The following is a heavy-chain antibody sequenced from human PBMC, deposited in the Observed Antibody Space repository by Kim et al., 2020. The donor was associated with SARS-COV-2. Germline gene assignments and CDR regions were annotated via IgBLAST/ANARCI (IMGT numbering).Heavy chain of an antibody. V-gene: IGHV4-31*03. D-gene: IGHD6-13*01. Sequence: SETLSLTCTVSGGSISSGGYYWSWIRQHPGKGLEWIGYIYYSGSTYYNPSLKCRVTISVDTSKNQFSLKLSSVTAADTAVYYCARVLIAAAGYFDYWGQGTLVTVSS. CDR3: ARVLIAAAGYFDY. CDR1: GGSISSGGYY. CDR2: IYYSGST. J-gene: IGHJ4*02.